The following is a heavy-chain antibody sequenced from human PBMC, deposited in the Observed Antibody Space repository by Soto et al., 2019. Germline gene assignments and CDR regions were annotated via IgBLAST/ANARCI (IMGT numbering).Heavy chain of an antibody. D-gene: IGHD1-26*01. CDR2: IYTGGGT. Sequence: VQLVETGGGLIQPGGSLRLSCAASGFTVSSTYMSWVRQAPGKGLEWVSVIYTGGGTYYADSVKGRFAISRDDPKNTLYLQMNSLRADDTAVYYCAREGATSPHYFDYWGQRTLVTVSS. V-gene: IGHV3-53*02. CDR3: AREGATSPHYFDY. J-gene: IGHJ4*02. CDR1: GFTVSSTY.